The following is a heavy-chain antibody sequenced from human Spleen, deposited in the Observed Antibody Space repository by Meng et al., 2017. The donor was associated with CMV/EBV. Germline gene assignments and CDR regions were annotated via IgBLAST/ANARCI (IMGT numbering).Heavy chain of an antibody. J-gene: IGHJ2*01. D-gene: IGHD2-2*01. CDR1: SGDYY. CDR2: IYYSGST. CDR3: ARERGYCSSTSCPYWYFDL. V-gene: IGHV4-30-4*06. Sequence: SGDYYWSWIRQHPGKGLEWIGYIYYSGSTYYNPSLKSRVTISVDTSKNQFSLKLSSVTAADTAVYYCARERGYCSSTSCPYWYFDLWGRGTLVTVSS.